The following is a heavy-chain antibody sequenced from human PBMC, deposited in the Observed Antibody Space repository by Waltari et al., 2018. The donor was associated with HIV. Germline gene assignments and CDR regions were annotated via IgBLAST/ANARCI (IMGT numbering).Heavy chain of an antibody. Sequence: QVQLVESGGGLVTPGGSLRLSCVASGFSFGYYYRSWIRRAPGKGLEWVSSISSRGNNTHYADSVQGRITISRDNAKNSLYLQMNTLRAEDTAVYYCARTKYDLWSGSYFDSWGQGTLVTVSS. CDR2: ISSRGNNT. CDR1: GFSFGYYY. D-gene: IGHD3-3*01. CDR3: ARTKYDLWSGSYFDS. J-gene: IGHJ5*01. V-gene: IGHV3-11*01.